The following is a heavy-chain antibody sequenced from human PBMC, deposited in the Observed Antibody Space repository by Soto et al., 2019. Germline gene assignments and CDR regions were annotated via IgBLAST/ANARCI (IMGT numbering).Heavy chain of an antibody. J-gene: IGHJ4*02. CDR3: AARLDSSGWYVGAYDY. CDR2: IYHSGST. CDR1: GGSISRYY. D-gene: IGHD6-19*01. Sequence: SETLSLTCTVSGGSISRYYWSWIRQPPGEGLEWIGYIYHSGSTNYNPSLKSRVTISVDTSKNQFSLNLSSVTAADTAVYYCAARLDSSGWYVGAYDYWGQGTLVTVSS. V-gene: IGHV4-59*01.